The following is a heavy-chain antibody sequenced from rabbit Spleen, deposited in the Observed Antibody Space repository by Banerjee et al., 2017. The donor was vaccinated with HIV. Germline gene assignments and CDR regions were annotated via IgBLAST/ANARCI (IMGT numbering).Heavy chain of an antibody. Sequence: QSLEESGGDLVKPGASLTLTCKASGFSFSSSDYICWVRQAPGKGLEWISCIAGSSSGFTYSATWATGRFTISKTSSTTVTLQMTSLTVADTATYFCARDTGTSFSSYGMDLWAQGPWSPS. V-gene: IGHV1S40*01. CDR1: GFSFSSSDY. J-gene: IGHJ6*01. CDR2: IAGSSSGFT. CDR3: ARDTGTSFSSYGMDL. D-gene: IGHD7-1*01.